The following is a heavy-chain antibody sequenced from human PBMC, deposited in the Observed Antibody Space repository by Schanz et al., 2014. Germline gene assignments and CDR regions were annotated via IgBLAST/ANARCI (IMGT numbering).Heavy chain of an antibody. CDR1: GFTFSSYG. J-gene: IGHJ4*02. Sequence: QVQLVESGGGVVQPGRSLRLSCAASGFTFSSYGMHWVRQAPGKGLEWVSAMNESHSTIYYADSVKSRFTISRDNSRNTLYLQMNSLRAEDTGLYFCARGGSGSHYRLDYWGQGTLVTVSS. D-gene: IGHD1-26*01. V-gene: IGHV3-NL1*01. CDR3: ARGGSGSHYRLDY. CDR2: MNESHSTI.